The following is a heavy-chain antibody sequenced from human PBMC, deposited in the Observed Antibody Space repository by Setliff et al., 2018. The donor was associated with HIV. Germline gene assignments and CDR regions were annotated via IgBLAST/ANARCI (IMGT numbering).Heavy chain of an antibody. CDR2: IKSRAEDETT. J-gene: IGHJ4*02. Sequence: GGSLRLSCAASGFSFNNAWMSWVRQAPGKGLEWIGRIKSRAEDETTHYATPVKGRFTISRDDSKNMVFLQMTSLKAEDTAVYYCTTRVIFGDLFTFDYWGQGTLVTVSS. D-gene: IGHD3-10*01. V-gene: IGHV3-15*01. CDR3: TTRVIFGDLFTFDY. CDR1: GFSFNNAW.